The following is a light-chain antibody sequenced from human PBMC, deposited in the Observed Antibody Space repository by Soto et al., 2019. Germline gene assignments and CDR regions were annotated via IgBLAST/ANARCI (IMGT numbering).Light chain of an antibody. Sequence: QSVLTQPPSVSGAPGQRVTISCTGSSSNIGAGYDVHWYQQLPGTAPKLLIYGNSNRPSGVPDRFSGSKSGTSASLAITGLQAEDEADYYCQSYGSSLSGSNVFGGGTQLTVL. CDR3: QSYGSSLSGSNV. CDR1: SSNIGAGYD. CDR2: GNS. V-gene: IGLV1-40*01. J-gene: IGLJ3*02.